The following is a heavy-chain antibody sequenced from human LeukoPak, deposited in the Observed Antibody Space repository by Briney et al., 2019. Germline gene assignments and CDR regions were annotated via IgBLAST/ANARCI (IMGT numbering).Heavy chain of an antibody. J-gene: IGHJ5*02. CDR2: ISSSSSTI. CDR3: ARTAIAAPPEGNWFDP. Sequence: GGSLRLSCAASGFTFSSYSMTWVRQAPGKGLEWVSYISSSSSTIYYADSVKGRFTISRDNAKNSLYLQMNSLRAEDTAVYYCARTAIAAPPEGNWFDPWGQGTLVTVSS. D-gene: IGHD6-6*01. V-gene: IGHV3-48*01. CDR1: GFTFSSYS.